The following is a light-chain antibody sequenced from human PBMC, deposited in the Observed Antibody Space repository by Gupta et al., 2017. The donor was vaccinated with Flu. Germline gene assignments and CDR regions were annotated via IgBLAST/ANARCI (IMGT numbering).Light chain of an antibody. J-gene: IGKJ3*01. CDR3: QQRHKLFT. Sequence: EIVLTQSPATLSLSPGERATLSCRASQSVSSYLVWYQQKPGQAPRLLIYDASNRATGIPARFSGSGSGTDFTLTISSLEPEDFAVYYWQQRHKLFTFGHGTKVDIK. CDR2: DAS. CDR1: QSVSSY. V-gene: IGKV3-11*01.